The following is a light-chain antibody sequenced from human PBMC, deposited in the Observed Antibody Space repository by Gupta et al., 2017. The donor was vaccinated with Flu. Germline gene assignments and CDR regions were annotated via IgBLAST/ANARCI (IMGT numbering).Light chain of an antibody. CDR2: RTN. V-gene: IGLV1-47*01. CDR1: GSIIANNH. J-gene: IGLJ2*01. CDR3: AAWDDSLSGRV. Sequence: RVTISSSGSGSIIANNHVYWYQQLPGTAPKLLIYRTNQRPSGVPDRFSGSQSGSSASLAISGLQSEDEADYYCAAWDDSLSGRVFGGGTKLTVL.